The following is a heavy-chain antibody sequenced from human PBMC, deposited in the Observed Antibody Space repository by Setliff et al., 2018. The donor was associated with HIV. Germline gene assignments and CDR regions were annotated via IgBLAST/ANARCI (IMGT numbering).Heavy chain of an antibody. D-gene: IGHD3-22*01. J-gene: IGHJ5*02. CDR3: ARRNYYDSSDYPA. V-gene: IGHV4-39*01. CDR2: IYNSGRT. CDR1: GGSVSSNNYY. Sequence: KTSETLSLTCIVSGGSVSSNNYYWGWIRQPPGMGLEWIGSIYNSGRTYYNPSLKSRVTISVDTSKNQFSLRLSSVTAADTAVYYCARRNYYDSSDYPAWGQGALVTVS.